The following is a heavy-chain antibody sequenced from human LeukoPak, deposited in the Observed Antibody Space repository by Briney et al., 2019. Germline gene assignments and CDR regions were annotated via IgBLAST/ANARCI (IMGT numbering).Heavy chain of an antibody. CDR1: GFTFSNAW. CDR3: ARLPGMDV. V-gene: IGHV3-64*01. Sequence: GGSLRLSCAASGFTFSNAWMSWVRQAPGKGLEYVSTISSNGGTTYYANSVKGRFTISRDNSKNTLYLQMGSLRAEDMAVYYCARLPGMDVWGQGTTVTVSS. CDR2: ISSNGGTT. J-gene: IGHJ6*02.